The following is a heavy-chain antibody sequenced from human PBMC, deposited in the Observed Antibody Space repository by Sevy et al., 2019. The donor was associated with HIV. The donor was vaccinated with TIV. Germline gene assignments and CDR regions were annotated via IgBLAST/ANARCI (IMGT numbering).Heavy chain of an antibody. CDR3: ARGAQSAFDI. J-gene: IGHJ3*02. CDR1: GDSVSSNNVA. CDR2: TYYMSRWYN. V-gene: IGHV6-1*01. Sequence: SQTLSLTCAISGDSVSSNNVAWNWIRQSPSRGLEWLGRTYYMSRWYNDYALPVKSRIIINPDTSKNQFSLQLNSVTPEDTAVYYCARGAQSAFDIWGQGTMVTVSS.